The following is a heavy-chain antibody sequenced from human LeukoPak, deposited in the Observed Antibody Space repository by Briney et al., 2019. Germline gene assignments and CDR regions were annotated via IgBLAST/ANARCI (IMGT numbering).Heavy chain of an antibody. J-gene: IGHJ4*02. D-gene: IGHD3-22*01. CDR2: FDPEDGET. CDR3: ATGVTMIVVVQYFDY. Sequence: ASVKVSCKVSGYTLTELSMHLVRQAPGTRLEWMGGFDPEDGETIYAQKFPGRVTMTEDTSTDTASMELSSLRSEDTAVYYCATGVTMIVVVQYFDYWGQGTLVTVSS. V-gene: IGHV1-24*01. CDR1: GYTLTELS.